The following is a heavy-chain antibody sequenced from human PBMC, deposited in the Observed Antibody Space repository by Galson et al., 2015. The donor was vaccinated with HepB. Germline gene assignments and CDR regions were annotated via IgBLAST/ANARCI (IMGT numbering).Heavy chain of an antibody. CDR3: ATNQIRFLEWANWFDP. Sequence: SVKVSCKVSGYTLTELSMHGVRQAPGKGLEWMGGFDPEDGETIYAQKFQGRVTMTEDTSTDTAYMELSSLRSEDTAVYYCATNQIRFLEWANWFDPWGQGTLVTVSS. V-gene: IGHV1-24*01. CDR1: GYTLTELS. CDR2: FDPEDGET. D-gene: IGHD3-3*01. J-gene: IGHJ5*02.